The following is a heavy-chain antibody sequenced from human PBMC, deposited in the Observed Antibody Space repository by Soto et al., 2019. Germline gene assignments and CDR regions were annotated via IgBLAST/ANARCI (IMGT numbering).Heavy chain of an antibody. CDR2: IYYSGST. CDR3: ARVHDRLDY. V-gene: IGHV4-59*01. CDR1: GGSISSYY. D-gene: IGHD1-1*01. J-gene: IGHJ4*02. Sequence: QVQLQESGPGLVKPSETLSLTCTVSGGSISSYYWSWIRQPPGKGLEWIGYIYYSGSTKYNPSLKSRVTISVDTSKNQFSLKLSSVTAADTAVYYCARVHDRLDYWGQGTLVTVSS.